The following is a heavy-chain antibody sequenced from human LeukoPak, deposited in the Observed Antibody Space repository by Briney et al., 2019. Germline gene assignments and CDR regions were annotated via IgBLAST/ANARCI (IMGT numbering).Heavy chain of an antibody. CDR3: ARVGLIDWNLQIPNYNWFDP. J-gene: IGHJ5*02. V-gene: IGHV4-39*07. CDR2: IYYSGST. Sequence: PSETLSLTCTVSGGSIISSSYCWGWIRQPPGKGLEWIGYIYYSGSTYYNPSLKSRVAISVDTSKNQFSLKLSSVTAADTAVYYCARVGLIDWNLQIPNYNWFDPWGQGTLVTVSS. CDR1: GGSIISSSYC. D-gene: IGHD1-7*01.